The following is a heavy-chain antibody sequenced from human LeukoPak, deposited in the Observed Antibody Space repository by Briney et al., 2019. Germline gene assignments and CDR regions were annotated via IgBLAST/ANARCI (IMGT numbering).Heavy chain of an antibody. CDR1: GYTFTSYG. J-gene: IGHJ4*02. CDR2: ISAYNGNT. D-gene: IGHD6-19*01. V-gene: IGHV1-18*01. CDR3: ARFGLSSGWSSLFDY. Sequence: GASVKVSCKASGYTFTSYGISWVRQAPGQGLEWMGWISAYNGNTNYAQKLQGRVTMTTDTSTSTAYMELRSLRSDDTAVYYCARFGLSSGWSSLFDYWGQGTLVTVSS.